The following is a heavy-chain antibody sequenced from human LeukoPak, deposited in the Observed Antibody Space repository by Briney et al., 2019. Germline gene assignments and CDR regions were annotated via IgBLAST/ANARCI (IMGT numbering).Heavy chain of an antibody. CDR2: IRQDGSDS. Sequence: GGSLRLSCAASGFTFSSYSMNWVRQAPGKGREWVANIRQDGSDSYYVDSVKGRFTISRNNARNSLYLQMNSLRDEDTAVYYCARDRGVQYGLDVWGRGTTVIVSS. CDR1: GFTFSSYS. V-gene: IGHV3-7*01. J-gene: IGHJ6*02. D-gene: IGHD2-8*01. CDR3: ARDRGVQYGLDV.